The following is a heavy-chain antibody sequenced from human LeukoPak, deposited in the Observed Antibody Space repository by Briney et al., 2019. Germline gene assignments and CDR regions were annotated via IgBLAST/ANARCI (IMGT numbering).Heavy chain of an antibody. D-gene: IGHD3-10*01. CDR1: GGSFNYY. V-gene: IGHV4-34*01. J-gene: IGHJ4*02. Sequence: SETLSLTCAVYGGSFNYYWSWIRQPPGKGLDWIGDINQSGITNYDPSLKSRVTISIDTSKNQLSLKVTSVTAADTAVYYCARGSHRAWEVLLDWGQGTLVAVSS. CDR2: INQSGIT. CDR3: ARGSHRAWEVLLD.